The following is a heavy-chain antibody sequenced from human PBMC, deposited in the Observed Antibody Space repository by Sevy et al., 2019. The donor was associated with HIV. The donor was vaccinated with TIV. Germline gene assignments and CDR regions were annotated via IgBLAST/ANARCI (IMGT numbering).Heavy chain of an antibody. CDR2: ISSSSSYI. CDR3: ARVVAVAGTKVGYFDY. V-gene: IGHV3-21*01. Sequence: GGSLRLSCAASGFTFSSYSMNWVRHAPGKGLEWVSSISSSSSYIYYADSVKGRFTISRDNAKNSLYPQMNSLRAEDTAVYYCARVVAVAGTKVGYFDYWGQGTLVTVSS. CDR1: GFTFSSYS. D-gene: IGHD6-19*01. J-gene: IGHJ4*02.